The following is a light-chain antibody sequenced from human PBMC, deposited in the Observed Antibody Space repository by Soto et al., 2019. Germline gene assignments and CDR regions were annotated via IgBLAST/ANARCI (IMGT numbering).Light chain of an antibody. J-gene: IGKJ2*01. CDR1: QSVSSTY. Sequence: EIVLTQSPGTLSLSPGERATLSCRASQSVSSTYLAWYQQKPGQAPRLLIYGPSSRATGIPDKLSGSGYVTHFTLPISRLEPEDFAVYYCQRYDISPFPFGQGTKLEIK. CDR3: QRYDISPFP. V-gene: IGKV3-20*01. CDR2: GPS.